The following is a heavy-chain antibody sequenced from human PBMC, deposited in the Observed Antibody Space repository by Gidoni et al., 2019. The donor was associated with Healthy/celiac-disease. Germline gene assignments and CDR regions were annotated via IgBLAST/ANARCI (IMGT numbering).Heavy chain of an antibody. CDR3: LRYCSGGSCYRAFDY. CDR1: GFTFSSYA. V-gene: IGHV3-23*01. Sequence: EVQLLESGGGLVQPGGSLRLSCAAPGFTFSSYAMRWVRQAPGKGLEWVSAIGGSGGSTYYADSVKGRFTISRDNSKNTLYLQMNSLRAEDTAVYYCLRYCSGGSCYRAFDYWGQGTLVTVSS. D-gene: IGHD2-15*01. J-gene: IGHJ4*02. CDR2: IGGSGGST.